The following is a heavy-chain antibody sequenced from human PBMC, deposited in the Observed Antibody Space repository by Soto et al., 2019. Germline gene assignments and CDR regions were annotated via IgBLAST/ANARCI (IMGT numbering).Heavy chain of an antibody. CDR3: ASLAAYYGSGSYYNGGYI. Sequence: GGSLRLSCAASGFTFSSYGMHWVRQAPGKGLEWVAVIWYDGSNKYYAGSVKGRFTISRDNSKNTLYLQMNSLRAEDTAVYYCASLAAYYGSGSYYNGGYIWGQGTLVTASS. V-gene: IGHV3-33*01. CDR2: IWYDGSNK. D-gene: IGHD3-10*01. J-gene: IGHJ4*02. CDR1: GFTFSSYG.